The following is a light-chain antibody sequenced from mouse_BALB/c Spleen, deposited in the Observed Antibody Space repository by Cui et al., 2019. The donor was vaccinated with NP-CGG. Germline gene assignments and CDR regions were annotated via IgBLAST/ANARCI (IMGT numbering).Light chain of an antibody. CDR1: TGAGTTNNY. Sequence: QDVVPLESAITISPGETVTLTCRSSTGAGTTNNYANWVQEKPDHLFTGLIGGTNNRTPGVPARFSGSLIGDKAALTITGAQTEDEAIYFCALWYSNHWVFGGGTKLTVL. CDR3: ALWYSNHWV. J-gene: IGLJ1*01. V-gene: IGLV1*01. CDR2: GTN.